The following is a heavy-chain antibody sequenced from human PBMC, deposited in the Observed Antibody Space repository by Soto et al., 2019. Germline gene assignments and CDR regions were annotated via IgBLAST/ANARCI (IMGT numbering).Heavy chain of an antibody. CDR1: GFTFDDYA. J-gene: IGHJ3*02. D-gene: IGHD4-17*01. V-gene: IGHV3-9*01. Sequence: EVQLVESGGGLVQPGRSLRLSCAASGFTFDDYAMHWVRQAPGKGLEWVSGISWNSGSIGYADSVKGRFTISRDNAKNSLYLQMNSLRAEDTALYYWAKDSRGRRWHAFDIWGQGTMVTVSS. CDR2: ISWNSGSI. CDR3: AKDSRGRRWHAFDI.